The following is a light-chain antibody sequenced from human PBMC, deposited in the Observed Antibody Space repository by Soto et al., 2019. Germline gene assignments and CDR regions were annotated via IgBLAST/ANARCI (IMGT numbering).Light chain of an antibody. J-gene: IGKJ3*01. CDR1: QSVSSSY. Sequence: EIVLTQSPGTLSLSPGERATRSCRASQSVSSSYLAWYQQKPGQAPRLLIYGASSRATGIPDRFSGSGSGTDFTLTISRLEPEDFAVYYCQQYGSSPGGFTFGPGTKVYIK. CDR3: QQYGSSPGGFT. V-gene: IGKV3-20*01. CDR2: GAS.